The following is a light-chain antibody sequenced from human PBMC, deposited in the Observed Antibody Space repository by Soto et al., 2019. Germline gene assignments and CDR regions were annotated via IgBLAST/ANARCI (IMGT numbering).Light chain of an antibody. CDR1: QGIGVY. CDR2: AAS. J-gene: IGKJ4*01. CDR3: QKYNSPPLT. Sequence: DIQITPSPSSLSSSLGDRVTNTFPASQGIGVYLAWFQQRPGRVPSLLIYAASTLQSGVPSRFSGSGSGTDFTPTISSLQPEDVATYYCQKYNSPPLTFGGGTKVDIK. V-gene: IGKV1-27*01.